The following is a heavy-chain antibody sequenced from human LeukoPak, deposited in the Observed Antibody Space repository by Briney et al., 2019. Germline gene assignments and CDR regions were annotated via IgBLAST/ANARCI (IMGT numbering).Heavy chain of an antibody. D-gene: IGHD6-6*01. V-gene: IGHV3-21*01. CDR1: GFTFSTYS. Sequence: GGSLRLSCAASGFTFSTYSMNWVRQAPGQGLEGLSSISSSSSYIYYADSVKGRFTISRDNAKNSLDLQMNSLRAEDTAVYYCARAVGGSSSWGQGTLVTVSS. J-gene: IGHJ5*02. CDR2: ISSSSSYI. CDR3: ARAVGGSSS.